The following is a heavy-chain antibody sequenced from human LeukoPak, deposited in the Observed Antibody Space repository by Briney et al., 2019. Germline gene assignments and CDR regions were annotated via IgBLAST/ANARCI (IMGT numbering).Heavy chain of an antibody. CDR1: GFTFSSYS. J-gene: IGHJ4*02. Sequence: GGSLRLSCAASGFTFSSYSMNWVRQAPGKELEWVSYISSSSSTIYYADSVKGRFTISRDNAKNSLYLQMNSLRAEDTAVYYCARDLNVDYVWGSYPPGYWGQGTLVTVSS. CDR3: ARDLNVDYVWGSYPPGY. D-gene: IGHD3-16*02. V-gene: IGHV3-48*01. CDR2: ISSSSSTI.